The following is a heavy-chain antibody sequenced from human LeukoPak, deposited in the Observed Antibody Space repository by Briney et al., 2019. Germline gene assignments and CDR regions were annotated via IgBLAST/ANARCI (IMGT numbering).Heavy chain of an antibody. CDR3: ARCHYDFWSGQQNWFDP. Sequence: SVKVSCKASGGTFSSYAISWVRQAPGQGLEWMGGIIPIFGTANYAQKFQGRVTITTDESTSTAYMELSSLRSEDTAVYYCARCHYDFWSGQQNWFDPWGQGTLVTVSS. V-gene: IGHV1-69*05. D-gene: IGHD3-3*01. CDR1: GGTFSSYA. J-gene: IGHJ5*02. CDR2: IIPIFGTA.